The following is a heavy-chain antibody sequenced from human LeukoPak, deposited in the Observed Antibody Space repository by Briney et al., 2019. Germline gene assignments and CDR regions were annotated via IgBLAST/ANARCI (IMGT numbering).Heavy chain of an antibody. D-gene: IGHD3-16*01. J-gene: IGHJ4*02. CDR3: AKDRLGGPYFFHY. CDR2: IGGTGVRT. Sequence: GGSLRLCCASSGFTFSSYAMSWVRQAPGKGLEWVSTIGGTGVRTYYADSVKGRFTISRDNSKNTLYLQINSLRAEDTAVYFCAKDRLGGPYFFHYWGQGTLVTVSS. V-gene: IGHV3-23*01. CDR1: GFTFSSYA.